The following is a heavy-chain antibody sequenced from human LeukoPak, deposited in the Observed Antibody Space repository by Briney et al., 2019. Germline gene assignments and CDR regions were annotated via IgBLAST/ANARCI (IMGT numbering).Heavy chain of an antibody. CDR3: ARHAYGSGSYYSRYYYYYGMDV. CDR1: GGSFSGYY. J-gene: IGHJ6*02. Sequence: SETLSLTCAVYGGSFSGYYWSWIRQPPGKGLERIGEINHSGSTNYNPSLKSRVTISVDTSKNQFSLKLSSVTAADTAVYYCARHAYGSGSYYSRYYYYYGMDVWGQGTTVTVSS. D-gene: IGHD3-10*01. V-gene: IGHV4-34*01. CDR2: INHSGST.